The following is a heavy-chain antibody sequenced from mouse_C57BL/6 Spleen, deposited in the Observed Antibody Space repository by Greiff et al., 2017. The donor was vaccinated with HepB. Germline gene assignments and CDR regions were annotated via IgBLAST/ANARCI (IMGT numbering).Heavy chain of an antibody. CDR3: ARQLGYAMDY. V-gene: IGHV1-82*01. Sequence: QVQLQQSGPELVKPGASVKISCKASGYAFSSSWMNWVKQRPGKGLEWIGRIYPGDGDTNYNGKFKGKATLTADKSSSTAYMQLSSLTSEDSAVYFCARQLGYAMDYWGQGTSVTVSP. D-gene: IGHD4-1*02. CDR2: IYPGDGDT. CDR1: GYAFSSSW. J-gene: IGHJ4*01.